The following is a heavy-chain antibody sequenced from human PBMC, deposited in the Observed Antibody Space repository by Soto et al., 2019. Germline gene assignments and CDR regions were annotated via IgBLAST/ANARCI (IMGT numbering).Heavy chain of an antibody. Sequence: SEALSLTCTVSGGSISSSSYYWVWIRQPPGKGLEWIGSIYYSGSTYYNPSLKSRVTISVDTSKNQFSLKLSSVTAADTAVYYCARHTPAISISDHWGQGTLVTVS. J-gene: IGHJ4*02. CDR3: ARHTPAISISDH. V-gene: IGHV4-39*01. D-gene: IGHD2-15*01. CDR2: IYYSGST. CDR1: GGSISSSSYY.